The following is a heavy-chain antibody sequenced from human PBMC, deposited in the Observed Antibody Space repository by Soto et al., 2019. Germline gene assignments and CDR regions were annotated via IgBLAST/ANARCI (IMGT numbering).Heavy chain of an antibody. J-gene: IGHJ4*02. Sequence: GGSLRLSCGGSGFKFSSYAIHWVSHARGKGLQYVSATSSNGGSKYYANSVKGRFTISRDNSKNTLYLQMGSLRAEDMAVYYCARGGSGSYYFDYWGQGTLVTVS. V-gene: IGHV3-64*01. D-gene: IGHD1-26*01. CDR1: GFKFSSYA. CDR3: ARGGSGSYYFDY. CDR2: TSSNGGSK.